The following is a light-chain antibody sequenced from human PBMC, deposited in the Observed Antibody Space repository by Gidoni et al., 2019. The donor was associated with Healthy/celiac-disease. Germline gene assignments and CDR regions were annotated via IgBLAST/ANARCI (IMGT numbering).Light chain of an antibody. J-gene: IGKJ3*01. Sequence: EIVLTQSPATLSLSPGERATLSCRASQSVSSYLAWYQQKPGQAPRLLIYDASNRATGIPARFSGSRSGTDFTLTISSLEPEDLAVYYCQQRSNWPPFTFGPGTKVDIK. V-gene: IGKV3-11*01. CDR1: QSVSSY. CDR2: DAS. CDR3: QQRSNWPPFT.